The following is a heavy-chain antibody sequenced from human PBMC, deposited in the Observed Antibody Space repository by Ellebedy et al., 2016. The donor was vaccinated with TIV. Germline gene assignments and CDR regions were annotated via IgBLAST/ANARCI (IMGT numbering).Heavy chain of an antibody. D-gene: IGHD1-26*01. CDR3: MRGSGKVGRDWFDP. V-gene: IGHV1-8*01. Sequence: AASVKVSCKASGYTFINNDINWVRQATGQGLEWMGWMNANTGNTGYARKFQGRVTMTRDTSISTAYMELSSLRSEDTAVYYCMRGSGKVGRDWFDPWGQGTPVTVSS. CDR2: MNANTGNT. J-gene: IGHJ5*02. CDR1: GYTFINND.